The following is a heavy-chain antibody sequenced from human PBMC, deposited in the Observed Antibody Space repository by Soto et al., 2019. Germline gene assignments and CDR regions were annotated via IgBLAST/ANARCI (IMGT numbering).Heavy chain of an antibody. CDR2: ITPTLNIA. D-gene: IGHD1-26*01. CDR3: ARGYYSGSNPSSFDY. J-gene: IGHJ4*02. V-gene: IGHV1-69*01. CDR1: GGTFSSYT. Sequence: QLQLVQSGAEVREPGSSVKVSCKASGGTFSSYTVIWVRQAPGQGLEWMGGITPTLNIAKYAEKFQGRVTMTADESTSTGNMHLSSLRSEDTAVYFCARGYYSGSNPSSFDYWGQGTLVAVSS.